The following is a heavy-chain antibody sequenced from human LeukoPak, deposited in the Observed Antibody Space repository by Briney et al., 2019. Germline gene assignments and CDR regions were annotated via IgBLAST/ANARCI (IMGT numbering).Heavy chain of an antibody. J-gene: IGHJ6*02. CDR3: ARDLARAGYYETAYYYYGMDV. CDR2: IIPILGIA. Sequence: SVKVSCKASGGTFSSYTISWVRQAPGQGLEWMGRIIPILGIANYAQKSQGRVTITADKSTSTAYMELSSLRSEDTAVYYCARDLARAGYYETAYYYYGMDVWGQGTTVTVSS. V-gene: IGHV1-69*04. D-gene: IGHD3-22*01. CDR1: GGTFSSYT.